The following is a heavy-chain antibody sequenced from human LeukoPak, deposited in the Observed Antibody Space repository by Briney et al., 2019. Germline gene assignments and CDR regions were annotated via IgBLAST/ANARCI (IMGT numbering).Heavy chain of an antibody. CDR1: GFTFSSYW. J-gene: IGHJ4*02. V-gene: IGHV3-7*01. Sequence: GGSLRLSCAASGFTFSSYWMSWVRQAPGKGLEWVANIKQDGSEKYYVDSVKGRFTISRDNAKNSLYLQMNSLRAEDTAVYYCARSGWWMATNFDYWGQGTLDTVSS. CDR3: ARSGWWMATNFDY. D-gene: IGHD5-24*01. CDR2: IKQDGSEK.